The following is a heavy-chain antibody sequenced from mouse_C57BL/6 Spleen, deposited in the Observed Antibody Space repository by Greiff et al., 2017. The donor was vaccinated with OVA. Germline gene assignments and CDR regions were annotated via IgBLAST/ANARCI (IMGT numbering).Heavy chain of an antibody. D-gene: IGHD1-1*01. CDR2: INPSSGYT. Sequence: QVQLQQSGAELARPGASVKMSCKASGYTFTSYTMHWVKQRPGQGLEWIGYINPSSGYTKYNQKFKDKATLTADKSFSTAYMQLSSLTSEDSAVYYCAAGGTTVDFHWDFDVWGTGTTVTVSS. V-gene: IGHV1-4*01. J-gene: IGHJ1*03. CDR1: GYTFTSYT. CDR3: AAGGTTVDFHWDFDV.